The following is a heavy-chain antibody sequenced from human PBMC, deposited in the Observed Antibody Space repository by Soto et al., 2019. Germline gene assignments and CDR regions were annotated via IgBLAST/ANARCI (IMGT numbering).Heavy chain of an antibody. CDR1: GGSLSNYG. D-gene: IGHD3-22*01. V-gene: IGHV1-69*12. CDR2: IIPVFGTP. J-gene: IGHJ6*02. Sequence: QVQLVQTGAEVKKPGSSVKVSCKASGGSLSNYGISWVRQAPGQGLEWMGAIIPVFGTPNYAQKFQDRVTITAEEFTNTGYMEVRSLTSKVTAGYYCATGDATKIVVINYSAMDVWSQGTTFTVSS. CDR3: ATGDATKIVVINYSAMDV.